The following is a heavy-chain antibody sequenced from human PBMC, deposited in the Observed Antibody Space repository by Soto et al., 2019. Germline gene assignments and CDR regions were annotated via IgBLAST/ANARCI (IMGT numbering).Heavy chain of an antibody. CDR3: ASRQQQVALVDY. Sequence: PSETLSLTCTVSAGYISSGFYFWSWMRQPPGKGLEWLGHIYSSGTAYYNPSFKSRLTISVDASKNQFSLKLTSVTAADTAIYYCASRQQQVALVDYWGQGTLVTVSS. CDR1: AGYISSGFYF. V-gene: IGHV4-30-4*01. CDR2: IYSSGTA. J-gene: IGHJ4*02. D-gene: IGHD5-12*01.